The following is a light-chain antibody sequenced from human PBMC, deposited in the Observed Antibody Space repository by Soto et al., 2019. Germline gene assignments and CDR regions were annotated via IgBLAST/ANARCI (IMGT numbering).Light chain of an antibody. Sequence: DIQLTQSPSFLSASVGDRVTITCRASQGISSYLAWYQQKPGKAPKLLIYAASTLQSGVPSRFSGSGSGTDFTLTISSLQPEDVATYYCQKYNIAPQTFGQGTKVDIK. CDR1: QGISSY. CDR3: QKYNIAPQT. V-gene: IGKV1-27*01. J-gene: IGKJ1*01. CDR2: AAS.